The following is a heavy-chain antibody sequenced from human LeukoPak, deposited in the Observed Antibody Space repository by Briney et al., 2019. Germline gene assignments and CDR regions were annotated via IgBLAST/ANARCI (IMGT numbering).Heavy chain of an antibody. Sequence: GGSLRLSCAASGFTVSSNYMSWVRQAPGKGLEWVSVIYSGGSTYYADSVKGRFTISRDNSKNTLYLQMNSLRAEDTAVYYCARGAAAGAYYGMDVWGQGTTVTVSS. V-gene: IGHV3-66*01. CDR3: ARGAAAGAYYGMDV. CDR2: IYSGGST. D-gene: IGHD6-13*01. J-gene: IGHJ6*02. CDR1: GFTVSSNY.